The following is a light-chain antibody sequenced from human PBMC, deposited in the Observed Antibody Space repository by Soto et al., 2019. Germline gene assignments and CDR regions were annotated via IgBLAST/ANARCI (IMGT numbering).Light chain of an antibody. J-gene: IGKJ2*01. Sequence: DIQMTQSPSSLSASVGDRVTITCRASQSISSWLAWYQQKPGKAPQFLIYDASRLESGVPSRFSGSGSGTEFTLTISSLQPDDFATYYCQQYYSYSGYTFGQGTKLEIK. V-gene: IGKV1-5*01. CDR3: QQYYSYSGYT. CDR1: QSISSW. CDR2: DAS.